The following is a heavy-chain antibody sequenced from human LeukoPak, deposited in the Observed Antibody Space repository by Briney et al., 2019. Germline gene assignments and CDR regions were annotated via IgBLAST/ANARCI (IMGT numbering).Heavy chain of an antibody. CDR2: ISYDGSFK. D-gene: IGHD1-26*01. J-gene: IGHJ4*02. CDR3: ARDESVGATGY. V-gene: IGHV3-30*03. CDR1: GFTFTTYG. Sequence: GGSLRLSCAASGFTFTTYGTYWVRQAPGKGLEWVAVISYDGSFKYYVDSVKGRFTISRDNSKNTLYLQMNSLRAEDTAVYYCARDESVGATGYWGQGTLVTVSS.